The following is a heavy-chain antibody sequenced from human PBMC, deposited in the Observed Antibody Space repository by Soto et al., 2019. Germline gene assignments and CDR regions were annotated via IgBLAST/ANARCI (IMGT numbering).Heavy chain of an antibody. J-gene: IGHJ5*02. Sequence: PGGSLRLSCAASGFTFSSYAMSWVRQAPGKGLEWVSAISGSGGSTYYADSVKGRFTISRDNSKNTLYLQMNSLRAEDTAVYYCARKGRPITVTTSGWFEPWGQGTLVTV. CDR2: ISGSGGST. CDR1: GFTFSSYA. CDR3: ARKGRPITVTTSGWFEP. D-gene: IGHD4-17*01. V-gene: IGHV3-23*01.